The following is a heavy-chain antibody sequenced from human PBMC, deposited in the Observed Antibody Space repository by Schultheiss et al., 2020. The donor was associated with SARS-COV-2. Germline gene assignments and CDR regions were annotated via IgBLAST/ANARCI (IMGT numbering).Heavy chain of an antibody. V-gene: IGHV3-23*01. CDR3: ATDRVGPTTDFDH. D-gene: IGHD1-26*01. Sequence: GESLKISCAASGFTVSSNYMSWVRQAPGKGLEWVSAISGSGGSTYYADSVKGRFTISRDNSRNTLYLQLNSLGAEDTAVYFCATDRVGPTTDFDHWGQGTLVTVSS. J-gene: IGHJ4*02. CDR2: ISGSGGST. CDR1: GFTVSSNY.